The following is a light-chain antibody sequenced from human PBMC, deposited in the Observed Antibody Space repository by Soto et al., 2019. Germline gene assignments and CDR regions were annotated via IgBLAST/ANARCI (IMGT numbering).Light chain of an antibody. V-gene: IGKV1-5*03. J-gene: IGKJ2*01. Sequence: DIHMTQSPSTLSASVGDRVTITCRASQSISSWFAWYQQKPGKAPKVLIYKASGLHTGVPSRFSGSGSGTEFTLTIRSLQPDDFATYYCQKYSSYSRTFGQGTKLEIK. CDR1: QSISSW. CDR2: KAS. CDR3: QKYSSYSRT.